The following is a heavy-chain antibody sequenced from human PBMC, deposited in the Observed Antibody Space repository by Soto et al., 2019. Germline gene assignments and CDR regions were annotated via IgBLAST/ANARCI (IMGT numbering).Heavy chain of an antibody. Sequence: ASVKVSCKASGYTFTGYYMHWVRQAPGQGLEWMGWINPNSGGTNYAQKFQGWVTMTRDTSISTAYMELSRLRSDDTAVYYCARGTYYYDSSGIDFWGPGTLVTVSS. CDR2: INPNSGGT. D-gene: IGHD3-22*01. CDR3: ARGTYYYDSSGIDF. V-gene: IGHV1-2*04. J-gene: IGHJ4*02. CDR1: GYTFTGYY.